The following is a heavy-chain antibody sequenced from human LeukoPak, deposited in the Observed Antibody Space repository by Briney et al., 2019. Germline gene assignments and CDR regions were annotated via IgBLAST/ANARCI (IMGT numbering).Heavy chain of an antibody. CDR3: ARDRGFFDY. Sequence: PGGSLRLSCAASGLTFSNYAMHWVRQAPGKGLEWVANIKPDGSEQNYVDSVKGRFTISRDNVKNSLYLQMNSLRVEDTAVYFCARDRGFFDYWGQGTLVTVSS. J-gene: IGHJ4*02. CDR1: GLTFSNYA. V-gene: IGHV3-7*01. CDR2: IKPDGSEQ.